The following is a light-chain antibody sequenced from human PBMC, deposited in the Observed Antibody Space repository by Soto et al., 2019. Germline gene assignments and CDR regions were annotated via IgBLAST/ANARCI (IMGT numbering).Light chain of an antibody. CDR1: QRFDDSH. Sequence: EIVLTQSPGTLSLSAGERATLSCRASQRFDDSHLAWYQLRPGQAPRLLIYGASTRATGIPDRFSGSGSGTDFTLTISSLEPEDFAVYYCQQLTDWPPQWTFGQGTKVDIK. CDR3: QQLTDWPPQWT. CDR2: GAS. J-gene: IGKJ1*01. V-gene: IGKV3-11*01.